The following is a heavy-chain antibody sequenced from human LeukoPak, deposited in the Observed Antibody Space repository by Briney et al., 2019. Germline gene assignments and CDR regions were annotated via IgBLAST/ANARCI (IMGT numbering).Heavy chain of an antibody. V-gene: IGHV1-46*01. CDR1: GYTFSSHY. CDR2: INPGDGST. CDR3: ARGEDHYDSNGYSTEYFQH. Sequence: PGGSLRLSCAASGYTFSSHYMHWVRQAPGQGPEWMGIINPGDGSTSYAQRFQGRVTMTRVTSTSTVYMEMGSLRPEDTAVYYCARGEDHYDSNGYSTEYFQHWGQGTLVTVSS. D-gene: IGHD3-22*01. J-gene: IGHJ1*01.